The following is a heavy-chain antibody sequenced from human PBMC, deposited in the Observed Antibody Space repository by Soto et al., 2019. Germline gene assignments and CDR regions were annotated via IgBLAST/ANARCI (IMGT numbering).Heavy chain of an antibody. D-gene: IGHD1-1*01. Sequence: TSETQSLTSAVFGGSVNSGNYYWSWIRQTPGKGLEWIGEMSHSGGTHFNPSLKSRVTISVDTSKNQFSLKMSSVTAADTALYYCARVERGTATTVVAAFDIWGPGTMVTVSS. V-gene: IGHV4-61*01. J-gene: IGHJ3*02. CDR2: MSHSGGT. CDR3: ARVERGTATTVVAAFDI. CDR1: GGSVNSGNYY.